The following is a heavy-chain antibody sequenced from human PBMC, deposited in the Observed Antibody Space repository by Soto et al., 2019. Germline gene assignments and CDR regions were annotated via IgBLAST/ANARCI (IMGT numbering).Heavy chain of an antibody. CDR2: ISDYSRSR. J-gene: IGHJ4*02. D-gene: IGHD3-9*01. CDR3: ARVPLTGPYFFDF. V-gene: IGHV3-48*03. Sequence: VGSLRLSCAASGFSFSSFEMDWVRQAPGKGLEWVSSISDYSRSRHYADSVKGRFTISRDNARNSLFLLMSSLRAEDTAIYYCARVPLTGPYFFDFWGQGTLVTVSS. CDR1: GFSFSSFE.